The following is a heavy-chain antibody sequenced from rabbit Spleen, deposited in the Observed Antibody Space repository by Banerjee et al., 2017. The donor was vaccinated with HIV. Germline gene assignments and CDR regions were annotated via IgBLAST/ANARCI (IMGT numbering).Heavy chain of an antibody. V-gene: IGHV1S47*01. Sequence: QERLVESGGGLVQPGGSLKLSCKASGFDFSTYGVNWVRQAPGKGLEWIGYIDPVFGSTYYATWVNGRFTISSHNAQNTVDLQMNSLTAADTATYFCARDLTDAIGWNFNLWGQGTLVTVS. D-gene: IGHD1-1*01. CDR1: GFDFSTYG. CDR2: IDPVFGST. J-gene: IGHJ4*01. CDR3: ARDLTDAIGWNFNL.